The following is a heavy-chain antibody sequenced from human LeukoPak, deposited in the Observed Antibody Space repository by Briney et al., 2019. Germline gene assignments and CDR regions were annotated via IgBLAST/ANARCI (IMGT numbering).Heavy chain of an antibody. CDR2: LYSGSST. J-gene: IGHJ2*01. CDR1: GFTVSTNY. D-gene: IGHD3-3*02. CDR3: ARVGDHFHWYLDL. V-gene: IGHV3-53*01. Sequence: GGSLRLSCAASGFTVSTNYMNWVRQAPGKGLEWVSILYSGSSTYYADSVEGRFAISRDSSKNTLFLQMNDLRAEDTAVYYCARVGDHFHWYLDLWGRGTLVTVSS.